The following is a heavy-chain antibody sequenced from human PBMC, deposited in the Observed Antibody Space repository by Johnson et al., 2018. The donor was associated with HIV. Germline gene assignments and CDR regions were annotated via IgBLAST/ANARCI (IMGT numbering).Heavy chain of an antibody. V-gene: IGHV3-66*01. CDR3: GGFRESDALDV. D-gene: IGHD3-22*01. CDR1: GFTFSSYA. J-gene: IGHJ3*01. CDR2: MFRVGST. Sequence: VQLVESGGGVVQPGRSLRLSCAASGFTFSSYAMHWVRLPPGKGLEWVSVMFRVGSTFHRDSVKGRFSISRDSSKNTLFLQMNNLRAEDTALYYCGGFRESDALDVWGQGTMVTVSS.